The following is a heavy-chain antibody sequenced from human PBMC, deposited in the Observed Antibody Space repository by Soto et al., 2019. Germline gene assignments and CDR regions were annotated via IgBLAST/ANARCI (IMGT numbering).Heavy chain of an antibody. D-gene: IGHD3-10*01. CDR3: ARDWPYYYGSGKNGMDV. Sequence: AASVKVSCEASGYTFTSYYMHWVRQAPGQGLEWMGIINPSGGSTSYAQKFQGRVTMTRDTSTSTVYMELSSLRSEDTAVYYCARDWPYYYGSGKNGMDVWGQGTTVTVSS. CDR2: INPSGGST. J-gene: IGHJ6*02. CDR1: GYTFTSYY. V-gene: IGHV1-46*01.